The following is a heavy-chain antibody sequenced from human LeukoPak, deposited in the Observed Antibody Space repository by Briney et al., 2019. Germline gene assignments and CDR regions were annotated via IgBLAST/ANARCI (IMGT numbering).Heavy chain of an antibody. V-gene: IGHV3-30*18. CDR2: ISYDGSNK. Sequence: GGSLRLSCAASGFTFSSYGMHRVRQAPGKGLEWVAVISYDGSNKYYADSVKGRFTISRDNSKNTLYLQMNSLRAEDTAVYYCAKAPTGTPGEDYFDYWGQGTLVTVSS. CDR1: GFTFSSYG. D-gene: IGHD1-1*01. CDR3: AKAPTGTPGEDYFDY. J-gene: IGHJ4*02.